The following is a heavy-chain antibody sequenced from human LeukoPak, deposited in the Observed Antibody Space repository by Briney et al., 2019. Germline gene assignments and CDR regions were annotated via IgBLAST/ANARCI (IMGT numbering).Heavy chain of an antibody. D-gene: IGHD5-24*01. CDR2: IKKDGSEQ. J-gene: IGHJ4*02. V-gene: IGHV3-7*01. CDR3: ARDLGWLQSDY. CDR1: GFSSSDHW. Sequence: GGSLRLSCVASGFSSSDHWMNWFRQAPGKGLEWVATIKKDGSEQYYVDSMKGRLTISRDNAKNSVYLQIHNLRAEDTALYYCARDLGWLQSDYWGEGTLVTVPS.